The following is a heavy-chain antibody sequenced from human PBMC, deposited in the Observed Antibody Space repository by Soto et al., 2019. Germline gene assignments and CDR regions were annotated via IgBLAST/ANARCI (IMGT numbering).Heavy chain of an antibody. CDR3: AGDVWVAGATEGCFDP. Sequence: HPGGSLRLSCAASGFTFSSYWMSWVRQAPGKGLEWVANIKPDGSEKYYVDSVNGRFTISRDNAKNSLYLQMNSLRAEDTAVYYCAGDVWVAGATEGCFDPWGQGTLVTVSS. J-gene: IGHJ5*02. D-gene: IGHD3-16*01. CDR1: GFTFSSYW. V-gene: IGHV3-7*01. CDR2: IKPDGSEK.